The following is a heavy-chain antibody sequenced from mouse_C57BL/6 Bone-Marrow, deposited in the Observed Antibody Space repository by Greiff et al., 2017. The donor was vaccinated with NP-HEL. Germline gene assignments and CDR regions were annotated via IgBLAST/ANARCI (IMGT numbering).Heavy chain of an antibody. J-gene: IGHJ4*01. CDR3: TREGTYGNYAMDY. D-gene: IGHD1-1*01. CDR2: ISSGGGYI. Sequence: EVMLVESGEGLVKPGGSLKLSCAASGFTFSSYAMSWVRQTPEKRLEWVAYISSGGGYIYYADTVKGRFTISRDNARNTLYLQMSSLKSEETAMYYCTREGTYGNYAMDYWGQGTSVTVSS. CDR1: GFTFSSYA. V-gene: IGHV5-9-1*02.